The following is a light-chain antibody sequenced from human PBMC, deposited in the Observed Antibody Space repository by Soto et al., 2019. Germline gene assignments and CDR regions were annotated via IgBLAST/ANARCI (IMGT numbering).Light chain of an antibody. Sequence: VLTQSPGTLSLSPGERATLSCRASQTVTSSSLAWYQQKPGQAPRLLIYGAFHRATGIPERFSGSGSVTDFTLTISRLEPEDFAVYYCQQYGGSLPYTFGQGTKVEIK. CDR1: QTVTSSS. V-gene: IGKV3-20*01. CDR3: QQYGGSLPYT. J-gene: IGKJ2*01. CDR2: GAF.